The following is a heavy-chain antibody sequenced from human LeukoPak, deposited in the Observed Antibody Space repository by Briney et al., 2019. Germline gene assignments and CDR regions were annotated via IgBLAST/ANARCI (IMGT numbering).Heavy chain of an antibody. J-gene: IGHJ4*02. CDR1: GYIFNSYA. V-gene: IGHV1-18*01. CDR2: ISAYNGNT. Sequence: GASVKVSCTASGYIFNSYAISWVRQAPGQGLEWMGWISAYNGNTAYAQNFRGRVTMTTDTSTSTAYMELRSLRSDDTAVYYCARCQGGGWNLRPENFDYWGQGTLVTVSS. D-gene: IGHD2-15*01. CDR3: ARCQGGGWNLRPENFDY.